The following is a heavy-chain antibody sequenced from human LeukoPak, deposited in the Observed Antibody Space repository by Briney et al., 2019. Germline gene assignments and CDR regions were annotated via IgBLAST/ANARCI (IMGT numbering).Heavy chain of an antibody. V-gene: IGHV1-69*04. Sequence: SVKVSCKASGGTFSSYAISWVRQAPGQGLEWMGRIIPILGIANYAQKFQGRVTITADKSTSTAYMELSSLRSEDTAVYYCARRAALNNYYYGMDVWGRGTTVTVSS. CDR1: GGTFSSYA. J-gene: IGHJ6*02. CDR3: ARRAALNNYYYGMDV. D-gene: IGHD6-6*01. CDR2: IIPILGIA.